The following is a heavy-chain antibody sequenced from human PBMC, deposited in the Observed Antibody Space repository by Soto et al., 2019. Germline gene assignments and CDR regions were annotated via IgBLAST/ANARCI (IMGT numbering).Heavy chain of an antibody. CDR3: AKRLAYSSSWYYFDY. V-gene: IGHV3-23*01. J-gene: IGHJ4*02. D-gene: IGHD6-13*01. Sequence: EVQLLESGGGLVQPGGSLRLSCAASGFTFNSFAMSWVRQAPGKGLEWVSTISAGGGTTYHADSVRGRFTISRDNSKNTLYLQMNSLRAEDTAVYYCAKRLAYSSSWYYFDYSGQGTLVTVSS. CDR2: ISAGGGTT. CDR1: GFTFNSFA.